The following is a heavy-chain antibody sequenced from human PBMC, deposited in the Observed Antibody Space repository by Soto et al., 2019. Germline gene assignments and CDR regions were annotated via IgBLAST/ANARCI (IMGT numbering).Heavy chain of an antibody. D-gene: IGHD3-9*01. Sequence: GSLRLSCAASGFTFSNYAMNWVRQAPGKGLEWVSVLSGSGSKIYYADSVKGRFTISRDNSKNMVFLQMNSLRAEDTAVYYCAKGLSPSYYDLSTGPDYWGQGTLVTVSS. CDR1: GFTFSNYA. CDR3: AKGLSPSYYDLSTGPDY. J-gene: IGHJ4*02. CDR2: LSGSGSKI. V-gene: IGHV3-23*01.